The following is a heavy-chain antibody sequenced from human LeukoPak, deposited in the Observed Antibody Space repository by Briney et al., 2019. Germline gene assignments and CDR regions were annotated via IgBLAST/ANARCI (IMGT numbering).Heavy chain of an antibody. V-gene: IGHV3-30*18. D-gene: IGHD2-2*01. CDR2: ISYDGSNK. CDR1: GFTFSSYG. J-gene: IGHJ4*02. CDR3: AKDRDIVVVPAAISPYFDY. Sequence: GRSLRLSCAASGFTFSSYGMHWVRQAPGKGLEWVAVISYDGSNKYYADSVKGRFTISRDNSKNTLYLQMNSLRAEDTAVYYCAKDRDIVVVPAAISPYFDYWGQGTLVTVSS.